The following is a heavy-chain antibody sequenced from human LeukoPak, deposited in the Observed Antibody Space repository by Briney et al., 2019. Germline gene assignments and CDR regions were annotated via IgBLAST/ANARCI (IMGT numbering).Heavy chain of an antibody. J-gene: IGHJ4*02. CDR3: VRGNPDYYDSSGYYYVVDY. CDR2: INHSGST. V-gene: IGHV4-34*01. Sequence: SETLSLTCAVYGGSFSGYYWSWIRQPPGKGLEWIGEINHSGSTNYNPSLKSRVTISVDTSKNQFSLKLSSVTAADAAVYYCVRGNPDYYDSSGYYYVVDYWGQGTLVTVSS. CDR1: GGSFSGYY. D-gene: IGHD3-22*01.